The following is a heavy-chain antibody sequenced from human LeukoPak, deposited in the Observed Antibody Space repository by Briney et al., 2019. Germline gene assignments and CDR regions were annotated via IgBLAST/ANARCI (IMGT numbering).Heavy chain of an antibody. V-gene: IGHV1-8*01. CDR2: MNPNSGNT. D-gene: IGHD3-10*01. CDR1: GYTFTSYD. CDR3: ARAGLWFGDGGYYYGMDV. J-gene: IGHJ6*02. Sequence: GASVKVSCKASGYTFTSYDINWVRQATGQGLEWMGWMNPNSGNTGYAQKFQGRVTMTRNTSISIAYMELSSLRSEDTAVYYCARAGLWFGDGGYYYGMDVWGQGTTVTVSS.